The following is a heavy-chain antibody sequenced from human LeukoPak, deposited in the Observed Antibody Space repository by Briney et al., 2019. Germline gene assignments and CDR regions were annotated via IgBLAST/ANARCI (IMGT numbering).Heavy chain of an antibody. CDR3: AFMVRGVYLDY. CDR1: GFTFSSYE. CDR2: ISSSGSTI. D-gene: IGHD3-10*01. V-gene: IGHV3-48*03. J-gene: IGHJ4*02. Sequence: GGSLRLSCAASGFTFSSYEMNWVRQAPGKGLEWVSYISSSGSTIYYADSVKGRFTISRDNAKNSLYLQMNSLRAEDTAVYYCAFMVRGVYLDYWGQGTLVTVSS.